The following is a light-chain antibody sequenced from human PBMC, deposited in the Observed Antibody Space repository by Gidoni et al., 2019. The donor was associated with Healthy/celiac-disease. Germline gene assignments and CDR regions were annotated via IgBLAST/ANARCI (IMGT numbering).Light chain of an antibody. V-gene: IGKV4-1*01. Sequence: VALGERATINCKSSQSVLYSSNNKNYLAWYQQKPGQPPKLLIYWASTRESGVPDRFSGSGSGTDFTLTISSLQAEDVAVYYCQQYFSTSLTFGGGTKVEIK. CDR2: WAS. CDR1: QSVLYSSNNKNY. CDR3: QQYFSTSLT. J-gene: IGKJ4*01.